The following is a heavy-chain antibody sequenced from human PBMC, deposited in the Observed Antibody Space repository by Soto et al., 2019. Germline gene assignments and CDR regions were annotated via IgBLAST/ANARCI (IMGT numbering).Heavy chain of an antibody. V-gene: IGHV3-33*01. D-gene: IGHD2-15*01. J-gene: IGHJ6*02. CDR1: GFASSGYG. Sequence: GGSLRLSCAASGFASSGYGMHWVRQAPGKGLEWVAFIWFDGSDALYSDSVKGRFTISRDNSKNTLFLQLNSLRGDDTAVYYCAREGYCSGGGCSGGMDVWGQGTTVTVSS. CDR3: AREGYCSGGGCSGGMDV. CDR2: IWFDGSDA.